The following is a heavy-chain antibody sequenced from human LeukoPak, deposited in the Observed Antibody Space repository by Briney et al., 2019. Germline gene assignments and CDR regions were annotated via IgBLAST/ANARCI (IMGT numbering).Heavy chain of an antibody. Sequence: GSLRLSCAASGFTFSSYTMSWVRQAPGKGLEWIGYIHTSGDTSYNPSLKSRVTISVDSSKKQFSLKLGSVTAADTAVYYCATSPKVTYFDYWGQGTLVTVSS. CDR1: GFTFSSYT. V-gene: IGHV4-4*09. CDR3: ATSPKVTYFDY. J-gene: IGHJ4*02. CDR2: IHTSGDT.